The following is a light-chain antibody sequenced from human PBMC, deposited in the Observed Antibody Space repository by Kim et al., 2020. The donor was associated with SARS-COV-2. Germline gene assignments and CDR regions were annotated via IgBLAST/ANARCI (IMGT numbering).Light chain of an antibody. CDR1: SGHSSYA. V-gene: IGLV4-69*01. J-gene: IGLJ3*02. CDR3: QTWSTSVV. CDR2: LNSDDSH. Sequence: QPVLTKSPSASASLGASVKLTCTLSSGHSSYAIAWNQQQQEKGPRYLMQLNSDDSHSKGDGIPDRFSGSSYGAERYLTIASLQAEDEADYYWQTWSTSVVFGGGTQLTVL.